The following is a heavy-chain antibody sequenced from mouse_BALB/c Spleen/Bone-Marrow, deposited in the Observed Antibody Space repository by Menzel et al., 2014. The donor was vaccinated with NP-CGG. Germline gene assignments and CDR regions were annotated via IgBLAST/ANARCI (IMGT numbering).Heavy chain of an antibody. J-gene: IGHJ1*01. Sequence: EVQGVESGGGLVQPGGSRGLSCEGSGFTFSGFWMSLVRQTPGKTLEWIGDINSDGSAINYAPSIKDRFTIFRDNDKSTLYLQMSNVRSEDTATYFCMRYDGYYWYFDVWGAGTTVTVSS. D-gene: IGHD2-3*01. CDR2: INSDGSAI. CDR3: MRYDGYYWYFDV. V-gene: IGHV11-2*02. CDR1: GFTFSGFW.